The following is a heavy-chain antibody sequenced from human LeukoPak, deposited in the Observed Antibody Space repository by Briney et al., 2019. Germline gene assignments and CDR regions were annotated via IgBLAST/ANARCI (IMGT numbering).Heavy chain of an antibody. Sequence: GASGKVSCKASGYTFTSYGISWGRQAPGQGLEWMGWISAYNGNTNYAQKLQGRGTMTTDTSTSTAYMGLRSLRSDDTAVYYCARDGTWLVPYYWGQGTLVTVSS. CDR2: ISAYNGNT. CDR1: GYTFTSYG. D-gene: IGHD6-19*01. V-gene: IGHV1-18*01. J-gene: IGHJ4*02. CDR3: ARDGTWLVPYY.